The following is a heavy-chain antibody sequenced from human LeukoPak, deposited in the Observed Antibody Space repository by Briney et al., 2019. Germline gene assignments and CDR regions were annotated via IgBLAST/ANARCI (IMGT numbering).Heavy chain of an antibody. V-gene: IGHV3-48*03. D-gene: IGHD3-22*01. CDR3: ARIPRCRYCDIGGTHDAFDI. J-gene: IGHJ3*02. CDR2: ISPNSGSI. CDR1: GFTFSTYD. Sequence: GGSLRLSCSASGFTFSTYDMNWVRQAPGKGLEWFSGISPNSGSIYYADSVKGRFIISSDNAKNSLYLQMNTLRGEATSVYDWARIPRCRYCDIGGTHDAFDIWGLGKIVTVSS.